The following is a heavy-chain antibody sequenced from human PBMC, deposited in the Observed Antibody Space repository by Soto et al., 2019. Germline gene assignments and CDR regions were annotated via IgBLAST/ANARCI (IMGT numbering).Heavy chain of an antibody. D-gene: IGHD2-15*01. CDR1: GFTFRSYD. J-gene: IGHJ6*02. V-gene: IGHV3-30*18. CDR3: AKDEVLVVVVARDYHGMDV. Sequence: QVQLVESGGGVVQPGRSLRLSCAASGFTFRSYDMHWVRQAPGKGLEWVATISYDGSNKYYADSVKGRFTISRDNSENTLYLKMNSLRTEDTAVYYCAKDEVLVVVVARDYHGMDVWGQGTTVTVSS. CDR2: ISYDGSNK.